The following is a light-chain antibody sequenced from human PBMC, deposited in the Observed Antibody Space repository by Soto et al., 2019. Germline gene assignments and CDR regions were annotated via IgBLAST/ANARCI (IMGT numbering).Light chain of an antibody. CDR2: DAS. Sequence: EIVLTQSPATLSLSAGERTTLSCRASQSVSSYLAWYQQKTGQAPRLLIYDASKRATGIPARFSGSGSGTDFTLTISSLDPEDFAVYYCQQRYNWPPTFGQGTKLEIK. V-gene: IGKV3-11*01. CDR1: QSVSSY. J-gene: IGKJ2*01. CDR3: QQRYNWPPT.